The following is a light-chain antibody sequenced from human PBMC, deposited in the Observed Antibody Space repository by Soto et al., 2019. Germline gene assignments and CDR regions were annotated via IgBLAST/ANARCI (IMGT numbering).Light chain of an antibody. CDR1: QSVSSN. J-gene: IGKJ5*01. CDR3: QQYNNWPSIT. CDR2: AAS. V-gene: IGKV3-15*01. Sequence: EIVMTQSPATLSVSPGERATLSCRASQSVSSNLAWYQQKPGQAPRLLIYAASTMATGIPARFSGSGSGTEFTLTISSLQSEDFAVYYCQQYNNWPSITFGQGTRLEIK.